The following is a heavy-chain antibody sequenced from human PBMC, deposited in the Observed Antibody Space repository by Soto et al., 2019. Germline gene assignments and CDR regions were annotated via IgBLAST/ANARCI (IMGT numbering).Heavy chain of an antibody. J-gene: IGHJ6*02. CDR2: IWDDGSSK. D-gene: IGHD2-2*03. CDR3: ARDFGYCTSSTCYFNGMDV. CDR1: GFTFSSYG. V-gene: IGHV3-33*01. Sequence: GGSLRLSCAASGFTFSSYGMHWVRQAPGKGLEWVAAIWDDGSSKNYADSVKGRFTISRDNSKKTLYLQMNSLRAEDTAVFYCARDFGYCTSSTCYFNGMDVWGQGTTVTVSS.